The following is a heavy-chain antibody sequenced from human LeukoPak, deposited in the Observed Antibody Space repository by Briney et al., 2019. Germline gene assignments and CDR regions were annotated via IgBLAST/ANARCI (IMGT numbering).Heavy chain of an antibody. CDR3: ARGLGGNSVGY. V-gene: IGHV3-66*01. J-gene: IGHJ4*02. D-gene: IGHD4-23*01. CDR1: GFTVSSKY. Sequence: GGSLTLSCAASGFTVSSKYMIWVRQAPGKALEWVSVIYSSGSKYYADSVKGRFTISRDNSKNKLYLQMNSLRAEDTAVYYCARGLGGNSVGYWGQGTLVTVSS. CDR2: IYSSGSK.